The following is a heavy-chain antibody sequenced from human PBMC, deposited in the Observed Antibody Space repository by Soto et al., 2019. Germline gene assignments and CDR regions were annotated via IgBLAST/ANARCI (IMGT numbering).Heavy chain of an antibody. D-gene: IGHD1-26*01. CDR1: GFTFNNYA. J-gene: IGHJ4*02. Sequence: HPGGSLRLSCAASGFTFNNYAMNWVRQAPGKGLEWVSAISGSGGSTYYADSVKGRFTISRDNSKNTIYLQMNSLRAEDTAVYYYAKDLGWELPSPFNYWGQGTLVTVSS. CDR3: AKDLGWELPSPFNY. CDR2: ISGSGGST. V-gene: IGHV3-23*01.